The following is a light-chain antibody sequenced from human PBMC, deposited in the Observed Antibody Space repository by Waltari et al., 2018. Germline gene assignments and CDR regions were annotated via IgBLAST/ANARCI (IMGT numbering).Light chain of an antibody. CDR2: GAS. CDR1: QSIGKY. J-gene: IGKJ1*01. CDR3: QHYVRLPAT. Sequence: EIVLTQSPGTLSLSPGERATLFCRASQSIGKYLAWYQQRPGQAPRLLIYGASTRATGIPDRFSGGGSWTDFSLSITRLEPEDFAVYYCQHYVRLPATFGQGTTVEI. V-gene: IGKV3-20*01.